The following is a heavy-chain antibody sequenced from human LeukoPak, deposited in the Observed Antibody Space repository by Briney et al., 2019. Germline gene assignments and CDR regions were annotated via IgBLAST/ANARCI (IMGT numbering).Heavy chain of an antibody. D-gene: IGHD3-3*01. CDR2: ISYDGSNK. Sequence: GGSLRLSCAASGFTVSSNYMSWVRQAPGKGLEWVAVISYDGSNKYYADSVKGRFTISRDNSKNTLYLQMNSLRAEDTAVYYCARVGGLTTPDYWGQGTLVTVSS. V-gene: IGHV3-30-3*01. CDR1: GFTVSSNY. J-gene: IGHJ4*02. CDR3: ARVGGLTTPDY.